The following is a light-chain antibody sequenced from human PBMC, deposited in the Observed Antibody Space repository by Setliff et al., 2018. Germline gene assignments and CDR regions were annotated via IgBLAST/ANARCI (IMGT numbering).Light chain of an antibody. CDR2: DVT. CDR1: SSDVGAYNF. J-gene: IGLJ1*01. V-gene: IGLV2-11*01. Sequence: QSVLTQPPSASGSPGQSLTISCTGTSSDVGAYNFVSWYQQHPGKAPKLIIYDVTKRPSGVPDRFSGSKSGNTASLTISGLQAEDEADYSCCSYADTYISVFGTGTKVTVL. CDR3: CSYADTYISV.